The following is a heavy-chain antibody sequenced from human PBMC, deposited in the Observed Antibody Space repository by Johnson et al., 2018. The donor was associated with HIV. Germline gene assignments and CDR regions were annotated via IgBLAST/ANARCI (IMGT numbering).Heavy chain of an antibody. J-gene: IGHJ3*02. Sequence: QVQLVESGGGLVKPGGSLRLSCAVSTFTFSDYYMRWIRQAPGKGLEWVSAISGSGGSTYHADSVKGRFTISRENAKNSLYLQMNSLRGEDTAVYDCAREADIVVVGAATRGAFDIWGQGTMVTVSS. V-gene: IGHV3-11*04. CDR1: TFTFSDYY. D-gene: IGHD2-15*01. CDR3: AREADIVVVGAATRGAFDI. CDR2: ISGSGGST.